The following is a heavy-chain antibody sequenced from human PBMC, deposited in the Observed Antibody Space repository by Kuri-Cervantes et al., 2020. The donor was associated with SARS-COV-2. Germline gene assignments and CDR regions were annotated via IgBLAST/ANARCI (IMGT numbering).Heavy chain of an antibody. Sequence: SETLSLTCTVSGGSISSGSYYWSWIRQPAGKGLEWIGYIYTSGSTNYNPSLKSRVTISVDTSKNQFSLKLSSVTAADTAVYFCARGYSNYFDYWGQGTLVTVSS. CDR1: GGSISSGSYY. CDR2: IYTSGST. V-gene: IGHV4-61*10. CDR3: ARGYSNYFDY. J-gene: IGHJ4*02. D-gene: IGHD5-18*01.